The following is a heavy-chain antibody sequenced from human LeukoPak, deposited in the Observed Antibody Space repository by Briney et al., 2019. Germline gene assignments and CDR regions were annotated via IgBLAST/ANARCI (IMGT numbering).Heavy chain of an antibody. J-gene: IGHJ3*02. CDR2: TYFRTKWYN. V-gene: IGHV6-1*01. Sequence: SQTLSLTCDVSGDRFASSGVAWNWIRQSPSRGLEGLVSTYFRTKWYNDYAQSVRSRVIINPETCTNQVCLHLNSLTPEDTAVYYCAREKNSTFDIWGQGTMVTVSS. CDR3: AREKNSTFDI. CDR1: GDRFASSGVA.